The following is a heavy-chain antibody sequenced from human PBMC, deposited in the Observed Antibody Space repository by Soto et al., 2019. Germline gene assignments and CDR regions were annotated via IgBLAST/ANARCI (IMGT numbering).Heavy chain of an antibody. D-gene: IGHD6-19*01. J-gene: IGHJ4*02. Sequence: SETLSLTCAISVDSVSSNSGALNWIRHSPSRGLEWLGRTYYRSKWYTGYEVSVRSRITINPDTSKNQFSLQLSSVTPEDTAVDYCTGKSVAGAIDYWGQGTTVTVSS. CDR2: TYYRSKWYT. V-gene: IGHV6-1*01. CDR1: VDSVSSNSGA. CDR3: TGKSVAGAIDY.